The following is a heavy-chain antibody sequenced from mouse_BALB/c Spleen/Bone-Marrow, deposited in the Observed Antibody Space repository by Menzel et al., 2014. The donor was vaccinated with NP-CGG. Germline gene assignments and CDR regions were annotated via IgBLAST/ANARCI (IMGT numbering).Heavy chain of an antibody. CDR1: GFNIKDYY. J-gene: IGHJ1*01. Sequence: VQLQQSGAELVRSGASVKLSCTASGFNIKDYYMHWVKQRPEQGLGWIGWIDPENGDTEYAPKFQGKATMTADTSSNTAYLQLSSLTSEDTAVYYCATMITDWYFDVWGAGTTVTVSS. CDR3: ATMITDWYFDV. D-gene: IGHD2-4*01. CDR2: IDPENGDT. V-gene: IGHV14-4*02.